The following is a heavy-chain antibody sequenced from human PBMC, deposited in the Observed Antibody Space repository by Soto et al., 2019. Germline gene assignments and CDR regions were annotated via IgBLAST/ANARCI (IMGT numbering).Heavy chain of an antibody. V-gene: IGHV4-38-2*01. D-gene: IGHD6-19*01. CDR1: GYSINSGYY. J-gene: IGHJ4*02. CDR3: ARLSTNIAVAGPDY. CDR2: ISHRGIT. Sequence: SETLSLTCAVSGYSINSGYYWGWIRQPPGKGLEWIGSISHRGITHDNPSLKSRVTISVDTSKSQFSLTLTSVTAADTAGYYCARLSTNIAVAGPDYWGQGTLVTVSS.